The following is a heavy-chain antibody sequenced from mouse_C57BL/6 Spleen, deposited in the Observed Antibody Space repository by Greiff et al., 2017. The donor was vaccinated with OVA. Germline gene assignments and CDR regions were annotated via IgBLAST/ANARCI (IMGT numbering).Heavy chain of an antibody. CDR2: IHPNSGST. CDR3: ARSYDFGRFAY. Sequence: VQLQQPGAELVKPGASVKLSCKASGYTFTSYWMHWVKQRPGQGLEWIGMIHPNSGSTNYNEKFKSKATLTVAKSSSTAYMQLSSLTSEDSAVYYCARSYDFGRFAYWGQGTLVTVSA. D-gene: IGHD2-3*01. V-gene: IGHV1-64*01. CDR1: GYTFTSYW. J-gene: IGHJ3*01.